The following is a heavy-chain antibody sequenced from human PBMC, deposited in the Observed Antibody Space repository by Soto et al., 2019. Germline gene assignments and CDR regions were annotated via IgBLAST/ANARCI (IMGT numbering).Heavy chain of an antibody. CDR3: AKVGPYDSGSYMFRYNWFDP. V-gene: IGHV1-3*01. CDR1: GYTFTSYG. D-gene: IGHD3-10*01. Sequence: ASVKVSCKASGYTFTSYGIHWVRQAPGQRLEWMGWINAYNGTTNYSQKLQGRVTMTEDTSTDTAYMELSSLRSEDTAVYYCAKVGPYDSGSYMFRYNWFDPWGPGTLVPVSS. J-gene: IGHJ5*02. CDR2: INAYNGTT.